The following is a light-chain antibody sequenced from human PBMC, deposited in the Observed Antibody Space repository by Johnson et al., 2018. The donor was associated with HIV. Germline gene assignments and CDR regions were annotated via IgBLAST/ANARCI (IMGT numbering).Light chain of an antibody. V-gene: IGLV1-51*02. CDR3: GTWDSSLSAGGV. CDR1: SSNIGNNY. Sequence: QSVLTQPPSVSAAPGQKVTISCSGSSSNIGNNYVSWYQQLPGTAPKLLIYENNKRPSGIPDRFSGSNSGKSATLGITGLQTGDEADYYCGTWDSSLSAGGVFGTGTKVTVL. J-gene: IGLJ1*01. CDR2: ENN.